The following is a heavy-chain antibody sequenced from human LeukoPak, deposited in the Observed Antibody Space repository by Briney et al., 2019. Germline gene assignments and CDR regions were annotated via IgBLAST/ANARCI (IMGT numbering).Heavy chain of an antibody. CDR3: ARGPQYPWFDP. CDR1: GGSFSGYY. V-gene: IGHV4-34*01. J-gene: IGHJ5*02. CDR2: INHSGST. D-gene: IGHD2-2*01. Sequence: PSETLSLTCAVYGGSFSGYYWSWIRQPPGKGLEWIGEINHSGSTNYNPSLKGRVTISVDTSKNQFSLKLSSVTAADTAVYYCARGPQYPWFDPWGQGTLVTVSS.